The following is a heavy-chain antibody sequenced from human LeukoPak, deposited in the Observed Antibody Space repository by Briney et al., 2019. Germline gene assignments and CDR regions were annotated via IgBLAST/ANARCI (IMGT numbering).Heavy chain of an antibody. CDR1: GFTFRDAA. D-gene: IGHD2-21*02. CDR3: TRLLPSSHHFFDS. V-gene: IGHV3-23*01. CDR2: ISSSGANA. J-gene: IGHJ4*02. Sequence: GGSLRLSCAASGFTFRDAAMTWVRQAPGKGLEWVSLISSSGANAYYADSVKGRFTISRDNFENTLFLQMDSLRAEDTAVYYCTRLLPSSHHFFDSWGQGTLVTVSS.